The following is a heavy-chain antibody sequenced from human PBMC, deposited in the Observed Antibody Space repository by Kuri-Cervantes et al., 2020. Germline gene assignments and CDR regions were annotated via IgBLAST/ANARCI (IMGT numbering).Heavy chain of an antibody. CDR1: GGSISSGGYS. Sequence: SQTLSLTCAVSGGSISSGGYSWSWIRQPPGKGLEWTGYIYHSGSTYYNPSLKSRVTISVDRSKNQFSLKLSSVTAADTAVYYCARRDYYFDYWGQGTLVTVSS. CDR3: ARRDYYFDY. J-gene: IGHJ4*02. V-gene: IGHV4-30-2*01. CDR2: IYHSGST.